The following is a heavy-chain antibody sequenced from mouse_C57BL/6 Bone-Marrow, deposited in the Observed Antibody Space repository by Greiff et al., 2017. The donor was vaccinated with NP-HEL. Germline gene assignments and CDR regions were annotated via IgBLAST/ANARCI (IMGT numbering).Heavy chain of an antibody. D-gene: IGHD2-3*01. CDR3: ARWCYDGYYFPYYFDY. J-gene: IGHJ2*01. V-gene: IGHV14-3*01. Sequence: EVQLQQSVAELVRPGASVKLSCTASGFNIKNTYMHWVKQRPEQGLEWIGRIDPANGNTKYAPKFQGKATITADTSSNTAYLQLSSLTSEDTAIYYCARWCYDGYYFPYYFDYWGQGTTLTVSS. CDR1: GFNIKNTY. CDR2: IDPANGNT.